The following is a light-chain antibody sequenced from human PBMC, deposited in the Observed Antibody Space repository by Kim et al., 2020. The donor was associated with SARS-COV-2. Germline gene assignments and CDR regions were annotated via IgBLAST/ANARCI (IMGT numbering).Light chain of an antibody. CDR1: KLGDKY. J-gene: IGLJ3*02. CDR2: QDS. V-gene: IGLV3-1*01. CDR3: QAWDSSTAV. Sequence: SVAPGQTAIITCSGDKLGDKYACWYQQKPGQSPVLVIYQDSKRPSGIPERFSGSNSGNTATLTISGTQAMDEADYYCQAWDSSTAVFGGGTQLTVL.